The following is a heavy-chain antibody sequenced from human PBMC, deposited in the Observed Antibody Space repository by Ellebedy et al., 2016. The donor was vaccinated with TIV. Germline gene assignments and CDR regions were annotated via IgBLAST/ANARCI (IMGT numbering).Heavy chain of an antibody. V-gene: IGHV3-13*01. CDR1: GFTFSRYD. D-gene: IGHD3-16*01. J-gene: IGHJ2*01. CDR2: VGTASDT. Sequence: GGSLRLXXAASGFTFSRYDMHWVRQATGKGLEWVAGVGTASDTFYPGSVKGRFTISRENARNSLYLQMNSLRAEDTGVYYCVRDGDTAARFGANWYFNLWGRGTLVTVSS. CDR3: VRDGDTAARFGANWYFNL.